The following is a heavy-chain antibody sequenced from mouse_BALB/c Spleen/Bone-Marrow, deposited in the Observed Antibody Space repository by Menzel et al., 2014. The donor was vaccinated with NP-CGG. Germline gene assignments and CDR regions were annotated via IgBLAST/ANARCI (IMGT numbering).Heavy chain of an antibody. CDR3: ARDEKVRIYWYFDV. Sequence: EVMLVESGGGLVQPGGSLRLSCATSGFTFTDYYMSWVRQPPGKALEWLGFIRNKANGYTTVYSASVKGRFTISRDNSQSILYLQMNTLRAEDSATYYCARDEKVRIYWYFDVWGAGTTVTVSS. CDR1: GFTFTDYY. V-gene: IGHV7-3*02. J-gene: IGHJ1*01. CDR2: IRNKANGYTT. D-gene: IGHD2-14*01.